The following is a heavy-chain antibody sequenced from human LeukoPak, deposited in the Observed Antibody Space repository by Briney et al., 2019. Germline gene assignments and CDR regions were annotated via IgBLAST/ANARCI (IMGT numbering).Heavy chain of an antibody. J-gene: IGHJ4*02. CDR2: IKPDGGET. Sequence: GGSLRLSCAASGFTFSNYWMNWVRQAPGKGLEWVANIKPDGGETYYLDSVKGRFTISRDNAKSSLYLQMNSLRAEDTAVYYCARREQWLVGDDYWGQGTLVTVSS. D-gene: IGHD6-19*01. CDR1: GFTFSNYW. V-gene: IGHV3-7*01. CDR3: ARREQWLVGDDY.